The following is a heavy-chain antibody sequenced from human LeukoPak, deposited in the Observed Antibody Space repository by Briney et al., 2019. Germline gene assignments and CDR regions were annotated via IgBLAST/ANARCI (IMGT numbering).Heavy chain of an antibody. CDR1: GFTFSTYS. CDR3: ARGPRPKYYDFWSGYYDPGYNWFDP. Sequence: PGVSLRLSCAASGFTFSTYSMNWVRQAPGKGLEWVSSISSNNRYIYYADSVKGRFTISRDNSKNTLYLQMNSLRAEDTAVYYCARGPRPKYYDFWSGYYDPGYNWFDPWGQGTLVTVSS. J-gene: IGHJ5*02. V-gene: IGHV3-21*01. CDR2: ISSNNRYI. D-gene: IGHD3-3*01.